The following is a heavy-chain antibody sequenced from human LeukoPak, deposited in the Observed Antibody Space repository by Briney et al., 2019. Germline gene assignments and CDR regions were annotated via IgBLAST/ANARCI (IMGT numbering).Heavy chain of an antibody. V-gene: IGHV4-39*07. CDR2: IDYSGAT. D-gene: IGHD6-13*01. Sequence: SETLSLTCTVSGASISSTSHYWGWIRRSPGKGLEWIGSIDYSGATYYNPSLKSRATISVDTSKNQFSLKLSSVTAADTAVYYCAREPGYSSSWLDYWGQGTLVTVSS. CDR1: GASISSTSHY. CDR3: AREPGYSSSWLDY. J-gene: IGHJ4*02.